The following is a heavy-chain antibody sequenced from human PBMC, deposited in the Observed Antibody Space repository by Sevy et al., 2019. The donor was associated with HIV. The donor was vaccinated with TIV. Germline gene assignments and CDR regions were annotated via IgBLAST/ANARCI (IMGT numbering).Heavy chain of an antibody. J-gene: IGHJ6*03. D-gene: IGHD2-8*02. Sequence: SETLSFTCTVSGGSINSGAHYWSWIRQHPGKGLEWIGYVYYTGNSYYNPSLKSRVTISVDTSKNQFSLKLSSVTAADTAVYYCARAVLSWYYMDVWGKGTTVTVSS. V-gene: IGHV4-31*03. CDR1: GGSINSGAHY. CDR3: ARAVLSWYYMDV. CDR2: VYYTGNS.